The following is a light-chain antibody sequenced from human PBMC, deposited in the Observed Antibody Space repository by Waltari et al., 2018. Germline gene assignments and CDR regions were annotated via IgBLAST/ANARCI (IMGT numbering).Light chain of an antibody. J-gene: IGLJ2*01. Sequence: QSALTQPASVSGSPGQSITISCTGTSSDVGGYNYVSWYQQHPGQVPKLMIFDVSNRPSVVSNRFSGSKSGNTASLTISGLQAEDEADYYCASYTSHSHVVFGGGTKLTVL. CDR2: DVS. CDR3: ASYTSHSHVV. CDR1: SSDVGGYNY. V-gene: IGLV2-14*01.